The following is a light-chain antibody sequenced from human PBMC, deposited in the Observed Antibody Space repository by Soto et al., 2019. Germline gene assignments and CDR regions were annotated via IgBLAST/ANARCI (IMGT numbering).Light chain of an antibody. CDR3: QQTKSYPST. CDR2: GAS. Sequence: AIPLTQSPSSLSASVGDRVTITCRASQDISSSLAWYQQKAGKAPKLLIYGASILQSGVPSGFRGSGFGTDFTLTISSLRAEDFAIYFCQQTKSYPSTFGGGTRVEI. V-gene: IGKV1-13*02. J-gene: IGKJ4*01. CDR1: QDISSS.